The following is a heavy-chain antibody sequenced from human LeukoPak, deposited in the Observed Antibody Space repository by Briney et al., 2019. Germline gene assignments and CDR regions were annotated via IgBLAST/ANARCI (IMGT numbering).Heavy chain of an antibody. J-gene: IGHJ4*02. D-gene: IGHD6-19*01. V-gene: IGHV1-46*01. Sequence: ASVTVSCKASGYTFTSYYMHWVRQAPGQGLEWMGIINPSGGSTSYAQKFQGRVTMTRDTSTSTVYMGLSSLRSEDTAVYYCARDWAIAVAGNPKDHWGQGTLVTVSS. CDR1: GYTFTSYY. CDR3: ARDWAIAVAGNPKDH. CDR2: INPSGGST.